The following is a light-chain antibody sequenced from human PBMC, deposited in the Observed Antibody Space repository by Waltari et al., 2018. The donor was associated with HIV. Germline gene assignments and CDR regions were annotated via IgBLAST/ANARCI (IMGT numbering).Light chain of an antibody. Sequence: QSALTQPASVSGSPGQSITISCTGTRSDVGGYNYVSWYHQHPGKAPKLMVYDVSNRPSGVCKRFSCTKSGKTASLTISGRQAEDEADYYCSSYTSSSTLRVVFGGGTKLTVL. CDR2: DVS. CDR3: SSYTSSSTLRVV. J-gene: IGLJ2*01. CDR1: RSDVGGYNY. V-gene: IGLV2-14*03.